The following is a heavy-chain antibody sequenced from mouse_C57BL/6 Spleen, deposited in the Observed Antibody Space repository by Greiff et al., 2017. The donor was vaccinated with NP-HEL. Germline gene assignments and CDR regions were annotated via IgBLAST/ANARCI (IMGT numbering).Heavy chain of an antibody. J-gene: IGHJ2*01. Sequence: VMLVESGAELVRPGTSVKVSCKASGYAFTNYLIEWVKQRPGQGLEWIGVINPGSGGTNYNEKFKGKATLTADKSSSTAYMQLSSLTSEDSAVYYCARSRYYGSSPNWEDYWGQGTTLTVSS. CDR1: GYAFTNYL. D-gene: IGHD1-1*01. CDR2: INPGSGGT. CDR3: ARSRYYGSSPNWEDY. V-gene: IGHV1-54*01.